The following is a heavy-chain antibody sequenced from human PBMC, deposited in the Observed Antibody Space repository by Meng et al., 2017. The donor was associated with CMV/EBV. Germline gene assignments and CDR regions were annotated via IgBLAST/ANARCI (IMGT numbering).Heavy chain of an antibody. CDR3: ARGRGNDFWSGYSTTEFDP. CDR2: INHSGSA. D-gene: IGHD3-3*01. Sequence: SETLSLTCAVYGGSFSSYYWSWIRQPPGKGLEWIGEINHSGSANYNPSLKSRVSISVDTSKNQFSLKLSSVTAADTAVYSCARGRGNDFWSGYSTTEFDPWGQGTLVTVSS. CDR1: GGSFSSYY. J-gene: IGHJ5*02. V-gene: IGHV4-34*01.